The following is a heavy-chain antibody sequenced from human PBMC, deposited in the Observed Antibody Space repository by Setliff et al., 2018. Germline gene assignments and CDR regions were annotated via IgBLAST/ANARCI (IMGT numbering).Heavy chain of an antibody. CDR1: GGSISTKNYY. J-gene: IGHJ5*01. Sequence: PSQTLSLTCTVSGGSISTKNYYWGWIRQPPGKGLEWIGNIYNSGTTNYNPSLKSRVTISADTSNNSFSLNLFSVTAADTAVYYCAGRDYSGGDSWGHGTLVTVSS. CDR2: IYNSGTT. V-gene: IGHV4-39*02. D-gene: IGHD4-4*01. CDR3: AGRDYSGGDS.